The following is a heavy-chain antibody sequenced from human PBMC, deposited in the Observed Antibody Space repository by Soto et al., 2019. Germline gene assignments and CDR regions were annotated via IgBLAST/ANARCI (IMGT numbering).Heavy chain of an antibody. V-gene: IGHV3-48*02. CDR2: ISSSSSTI. J-gene: IGHJ6*02. CDR1: GFTFSSYS. CDR3: ASIMVGSYYSLLYYYYGMDV. Sequence: GGSLRLSCAASGFTFSSYSMNWVRQAPGKGLEWVSYISSSSSTIYYADSVKGRFTISRDNAKNSLYLQMNSLRDEDTAVYYCASIMVGSYYSLLYYYYGMDVWGQGTTVTVSS. D-gene: IGHD3-10*01.